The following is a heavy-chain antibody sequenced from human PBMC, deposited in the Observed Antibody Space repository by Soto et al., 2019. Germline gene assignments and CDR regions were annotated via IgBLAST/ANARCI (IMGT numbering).Heavy chain of an antibody. CDR3: ARHFVATGGRSFDL. CDR1: GLIFSEYY. CDR2: ISNTNSPL. Sequence: PGGYLRLSCAASGLIFSEYYMSWVRQAPGKGMEWISYISNTNSPLDYADSVMCRFTVSRDNAKKSLYLQMHSLRAEDTAVYYCARHFVATGGRSFDLWGRRTLATVSS. J-gene: IGHJ2*01. D-gene: IGHD6-13*01. V-gene: IGHV3-11*01.